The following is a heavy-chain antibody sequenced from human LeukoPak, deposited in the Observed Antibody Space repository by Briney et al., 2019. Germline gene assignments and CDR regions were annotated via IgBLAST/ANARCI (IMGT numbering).Heavy chain of an antibody. CDR3: ARDPVWFGDQGAFDI. V-gene: IGHV4-39*07. J-gene: IGHJ3*02. CDR1: GGSISSSSYY. Sequence: SETLSLTCTVSGGSISSSSYYWGWIRQPPGKGLEWIGSIYYSGSTYYNPSLKSRVTISVDTSKNQFSLKLSSVTAADTAVYYCARDPVWFGDQGAFDIWGQGTMVTVSS. CDR2: IYYSGST. D-gene: IGHD3-10*01.